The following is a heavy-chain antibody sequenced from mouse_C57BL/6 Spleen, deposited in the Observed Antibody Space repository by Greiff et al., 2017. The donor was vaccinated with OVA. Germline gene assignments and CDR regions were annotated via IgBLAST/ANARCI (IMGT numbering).Heavy chain of an antibody. D-gene: IGHD1-1*01. Sequence: VQLQQSGAELVRPGTSVKVSCKASGYAFTNYLIEWVKQRPGQGLEWIGVINPGSGGTNYNEKFKGKATLTADKSSSTAYMQLSSLTSEDSAVYFCARSVITTVVPFDYWGQGTTLTVSS. V-gene: IGHV1-54*01. J-gene: IGHJ2*01. CDR1: GYAFTNYL. CDR2: INPGSGGT. CDR3: ARSVITTVVPFDY.